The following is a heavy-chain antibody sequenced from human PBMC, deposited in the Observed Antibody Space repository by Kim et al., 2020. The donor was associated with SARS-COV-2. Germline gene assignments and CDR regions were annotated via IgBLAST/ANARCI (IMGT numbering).Heavy chain of an antibody. D-gene: IGHD4-17*01. CDR1: GFTFSSYG. J-gene: IGHJ4*02. CDR2: VAFDASNK. Sequence: GGSLRLSCTASGFTFSSYGMHWVRQAPGKGLEWVAVVAFDASNKYYADSVKGRFTISRDNSKNTLYLQMNSLRAEDTAVYYCGKEGETTVTSDWGQGTLV. V-gene: IGHV3-30*18. CDR3: GKEGETTVTSD.